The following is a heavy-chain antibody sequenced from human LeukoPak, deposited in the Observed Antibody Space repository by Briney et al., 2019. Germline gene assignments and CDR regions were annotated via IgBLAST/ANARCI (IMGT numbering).Heavy chain of an antibody. Sequence: ASVKVSCKASGYTFTGYYMHWVRQAPGQGLEWMGWINPNSGGTNYAQKFQGRVTMTRDTSIGTAYMELSRLRSDDTAVYYCARDLIWAVVTMGVGYWGQGTLVTVSS. D-gene: IGHD4-23*01. CDR2: INPNSGGT. CDR1: GYTFTGYY. J-gene: IGHJ4*02. CDR3: ARDLIWAVVTMGVGY. V-gene: IGHV1-2*02.